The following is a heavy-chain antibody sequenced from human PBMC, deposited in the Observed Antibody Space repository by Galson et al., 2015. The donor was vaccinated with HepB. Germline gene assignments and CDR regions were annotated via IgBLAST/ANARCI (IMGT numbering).Heavy chain of an antibody. D-gene: IGHD6-13*01. CDR1: GYTFTSYA. CDR3: ARDGLKQQLVRPPFDY. V-gene: IGHV1-3*01. Sequence: SVKVSCKASGYTFTSYAMHWERQAPGQRLEWMGWINAGNGNTKYSQKFQGRVTITRDTSASTAYMELSSLRSEDTAVYYCARDGLKQQLVRPPFDYWGQGTLVTVSS. CDR2: INAGNGNT. J-gene: IGHJ4*02.